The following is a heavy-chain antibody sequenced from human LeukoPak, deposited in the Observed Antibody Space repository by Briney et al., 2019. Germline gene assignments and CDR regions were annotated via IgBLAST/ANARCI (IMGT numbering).Heavy chain of an antibody. CDR3: AKDRWAGKPNWFDP. Sequence: GGSLRLSCAASGFTFSSYAMNWVRQAPGKGLEWVSAISGSGGSTYYADSVKGQFTISRDNSKNTLYLQMNSLRAEDTAVYYCAKDRWAGKPNWFDPWGQGTLVTVSS. D-gene: IGHD6-19*01. CDR1: GFTFSSYA. J-gene: IGHJ5*02. V-gene: IGHV3-23*01. CDR2: ISGSGGST.